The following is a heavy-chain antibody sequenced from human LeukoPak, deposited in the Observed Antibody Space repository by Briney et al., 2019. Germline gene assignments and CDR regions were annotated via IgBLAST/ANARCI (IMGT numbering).Heavy chain of an antibody. D-gene: IGHD2-2*01. CDR2: ISGSGGST. J-gene: IGHJ2*01. CDR3: AKASDIVVVPAANWYFDL. CDR1: GFTFSNYA. V-gene: IGHV3-23*01. Sequence: GGSLRLSCAASGFTFSNYAMSWVRQAPGKGLEWVSAISGSGGSTYYADSVKGRFTISRDNSKNTLYLQMNSLRAEDTAVYYCAKASDIVVVPAANWYFDLWGRGTLVTVSS.